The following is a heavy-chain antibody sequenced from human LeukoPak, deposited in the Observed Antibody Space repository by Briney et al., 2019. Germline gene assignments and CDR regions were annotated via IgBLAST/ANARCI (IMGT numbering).Heavy chain of an antibody. CDR2: FSISSTI. D-gene: IGHD6-6*01. CDR3: ARGRGYSSSSDWFDP. J-gene: IGHJ5*02. CDR1: GFTLSTYS. V-gene: IGHV3-48*01. Sequence: TGGSLRLSCAASGFTLSTYSMNWVRQAPGKGLEWVSCFSISSTIYYADSVKGRFTISRDNAENSLYLQMNSLRAEDTAVYYCARGRGYSSSSDWFDPWGQGTLVTVSS.